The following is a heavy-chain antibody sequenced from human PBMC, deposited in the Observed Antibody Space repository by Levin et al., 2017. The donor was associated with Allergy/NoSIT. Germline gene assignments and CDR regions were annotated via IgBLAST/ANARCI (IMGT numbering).Heavy chain of an antibody. CDR2: ISWNSGSI. V-gene: IGHV3-9*01. D-gene: IGHD3-10*01. CDR1: LFTFYDYS. Sequence: GGSLRLSCASSLFTFYDYSIHFFLQSPVKGLEWVSGISWNSGSIGYADSVKGRFTISRDNAKNSLYLQMNSLRTEDTALYYCARDNIGLPDAFDIWGQGTMVIVSS. CDR3: ARDNIGLPDAFDI. J-gene: IGHJ3*02.